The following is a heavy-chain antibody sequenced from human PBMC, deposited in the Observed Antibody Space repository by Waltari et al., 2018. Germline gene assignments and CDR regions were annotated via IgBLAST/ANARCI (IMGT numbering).Heavy chain of an antibody. Sequence: QVQLQESGPGLVKPSETLSLTCTVSGGSISSYYWSWIRQPPGKGLEWIGYIYYSGSTNYTPSLKSRVTISVDTSKNQFSLKLSSVTAADTAVYYCARGYYYDSSGYPRFGPWGQGTLVTVSS. CDR1: GGSISSYY. V-gene: IGHV4-59*01. CDR2: IYYSGST. D-gene: IGHD3-22*01. J-gene: IGHJ5*02. CDR3: ARGYYYDSSGYPRFGP.